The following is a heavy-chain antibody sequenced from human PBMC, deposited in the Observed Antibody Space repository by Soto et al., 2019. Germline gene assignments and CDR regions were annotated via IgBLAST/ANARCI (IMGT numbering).Heavy chain of an antibody. Sequence: EVQLVESGGGLVKPGGSPRLSCAASGFTFSSYSMNWVRQAPGKGLEWVSSISSSSSYIYYADSVKGRFTISRDNAKNSLYLQMNSLRAEDTAVYYCARDYAPVANRPIDYWGQGTLVTVSS. CDR3: ARDYAPVANRPIDY. CDR2: ISSSSSYI. J-gene: IGHJ4*02. D-gene: IGHD2-2*01. CDR1: GFTFSSYS. V-gene: IGHV3-21*01.